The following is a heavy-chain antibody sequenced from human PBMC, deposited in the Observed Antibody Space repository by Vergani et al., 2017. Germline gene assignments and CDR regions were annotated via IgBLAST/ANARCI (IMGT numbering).Heavy chain of an antibody. D-gene: IGHD3-10*01. CDR3: VRVGFGEYFFDY. Sequence: QVQLQESGPGLVKPSETLSLTCTVSGGSISSYYWSWIRQPPGKGLEWIGYIYYSGSTNYNPSLKSRVTISVDTSKNQFSLKLSSVTAADTAVYYCVRVGFGEYFFDYWGQGTLVTVSS. J-gene: IGHJ4*02. V-gene: IGHV4-59*01. CDR2: IYYSGST. CDR1: GGSISSYY.